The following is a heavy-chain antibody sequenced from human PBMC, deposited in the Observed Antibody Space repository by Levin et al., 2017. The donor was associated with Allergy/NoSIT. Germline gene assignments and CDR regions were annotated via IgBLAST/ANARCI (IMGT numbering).Heavy chain of an antibody. V-gene: IGHV3-7*01. J-gene: IGHJ5*02. CDR2: IKQDGSEK. Sequence: GESLKISCAASGFTFSSYWMSWVRQAPGKGLEWVANIKQDGSEKYYVDSVKGRFTISRDNAKNSLYLQMNSLRAEDTAVYYCARDLPAASYGWFDPWGQGTLVTVSS. CDR3: ARDLPAASYGWFDP. D-gene: IGHD2-2*01. CDR1: GFTFSSYW.